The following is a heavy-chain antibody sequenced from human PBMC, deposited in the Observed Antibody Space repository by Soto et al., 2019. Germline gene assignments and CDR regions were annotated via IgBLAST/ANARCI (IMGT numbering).Heavy chain of an antibody. J-gene: IGHJ5*02. CDR2: IIPIFGTA. V-gene: IGHV1-69*13. CDR1: GGTFSSYA. CDR3: ARDKCISYGFDA. D-gene: IGHD5-18*01. Sequence: SVKVSCKASGGTFSSYAISWVRQAPGQGLEWMGGIIPIFGTANYAQKFQGRVTITADESTSTAYMELSSLRSEDTAVYYCARDKCISYGFDARGERPLVTVCS.